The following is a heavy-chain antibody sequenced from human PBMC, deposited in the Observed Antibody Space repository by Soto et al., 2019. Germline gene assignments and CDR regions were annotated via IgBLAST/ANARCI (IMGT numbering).Heavy chain of an antibody. CDR1: GGTFSSYT. J-gene: IGHJ6*03. D-gene: IGHD2-15*01. CDR2: IIPILGIA. CDR3: ARDQSGYCSGGSCYRFYYYYYMDV. Sequence: SVKVSCKASGGTFSSYTISWVRQAPGQGLEWMGRIIPILGIANYAQKFQGRVTITADKSTSTAYMELSSLRSEDTAVYYCARDQSGYCSGGSCYRFYYYYYMDVWGKGTTVTVSS. V-gene: IGHV1-69*04.